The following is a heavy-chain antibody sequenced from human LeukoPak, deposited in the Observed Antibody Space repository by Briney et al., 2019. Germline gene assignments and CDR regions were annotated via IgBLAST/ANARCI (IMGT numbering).Heavy chain of an antibody. CDR1: GGSISSSSYY. CDR3: ARQTSRYDSSGYSEEAWFDP. D-gene: IGHD3-22*01. V-gene: IGHV4-39*01. Sequence: SETLSLTCTVSGGSISSSSYYWGWLRHPPGKGLEWIGSIYYSGSTYYNPSLKRRVTISVDTSKNQFSLKLSSVTAADTAVYHCARQTSRYDSSGYSEEAWFDPWGQGTLVTASS. CDR2: IYYSGST. J-gene: IGHJ5*02.